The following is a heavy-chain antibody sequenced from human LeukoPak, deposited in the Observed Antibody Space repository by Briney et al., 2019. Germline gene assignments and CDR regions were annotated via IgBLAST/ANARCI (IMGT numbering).Heavy chain of an antibody. J-gene: IGHJ4*02. V-gene: IGHV3-7*01. CDR2: IKEDGSIE. CDR1: GFTFSNYW. CDR3: VREYYYNSSGYRALCY. D-gene: IGHD3-22*01. Sequence: GGSLRLSCAASGFTFSNYWMSWVRQAPGKGLEWVANIKEDGSIEDYVDSVKGRFTVSRDNAKNSLYLQMNSLRAEDTAVYYCVREYYYNSSGYRALCYWGQGTLVTVSS.